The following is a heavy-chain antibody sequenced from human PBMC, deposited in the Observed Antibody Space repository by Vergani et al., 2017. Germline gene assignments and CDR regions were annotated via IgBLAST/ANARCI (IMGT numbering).Heavy chain of an antibody. Sequence: QVQLVESGGGVVQPGGSLRLSCGASGFTFSNYGMHWVRQAPGKGLEWVAVILYDGSNKYYADSVKGRFTISRDNSKNTLYLQMNSLRAEDTALYYCAKCEAVAGIFDYWGQGTLVTVSS. CDR3: AKCEAVAGIFDY. J-gene: IGHJ4*02. CDR1: GFTFSNYG. V-gene: IGHV3-30*18. CDR2: ILYDGSNK. D-gene: IGHD6-19*01.